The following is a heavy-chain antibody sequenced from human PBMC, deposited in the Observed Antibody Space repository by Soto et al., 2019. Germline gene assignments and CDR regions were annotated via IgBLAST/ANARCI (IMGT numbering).Heavy chain of an antibody. Sequence: GGSLRLSCAASGFTVSSNYMSWVRQAPGKGLEWVSVIYSGGSTYYADSVKGRFTISRDNSKNTLYLQMNSLRAEDTAVYYCARGDLGYCSGGSCYSGSPEEYYFDYWGQGTLVTVSS. V-gene: IGHV3-66*01. J-gene: IGHJ4*02. CDR2: IYSGGST. D-gene: IGHD2-15*01. CDR3: ARGDLGYCSGGSCYSGSPEEYYFDY. CDR1: GFTVSSNY.